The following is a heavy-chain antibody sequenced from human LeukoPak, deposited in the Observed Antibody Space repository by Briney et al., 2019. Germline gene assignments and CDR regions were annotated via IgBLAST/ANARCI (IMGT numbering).Heavy chain of an antibody. J-gene: IGHJ5*02. D-gene: IGHD4-17*01. Sequence: SETLSLTCTVSGGSISSGDYYWSWIRQPPGKGLEWIGYIYHSGSTYYNPSLKSRVTISVDRSKNQFSLKLSSVTAADTAVYYCARGMTTVTTWWFDPWGQGTLVTVSS. CDR1: GGSISSGDYY. V-gene: IGHV4-30-2*01. CDR2: IYHSGST. CDR3: ARGMTTVTTWWFDP.